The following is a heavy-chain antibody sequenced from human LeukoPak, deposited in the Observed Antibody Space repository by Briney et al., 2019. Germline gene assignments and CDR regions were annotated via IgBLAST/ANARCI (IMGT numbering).Heavy chain of an antibody. V-gene: IGHV3-30*02. Sequence: GGSLRLSCAASGFTFSSYGMHWVRQAPGKGLEWVAFLRYDGTNRFYVDSVEGRFTISKDNSKNTLYLQMNSLRAEDTAVYYCEASHDAFDIWGQGTMVTVSS. CDR2: LRYDGTNR. CDR3: EASHDAFDI. J-gene: IGHJ3*02. CDR1: GFTFSSYG.